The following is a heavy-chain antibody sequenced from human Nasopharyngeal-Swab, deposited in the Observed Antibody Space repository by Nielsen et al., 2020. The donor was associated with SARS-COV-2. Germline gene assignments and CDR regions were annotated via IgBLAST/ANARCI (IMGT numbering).Heavy chain of an antibody. J-gene: IGHJ6*02. CDR3: ARDRYDFWSGYYTPYYYYYGMDV. CDR2: ISSSSSYI. V-gene: IGHV3-21*01. Sequence: RQPPGKGLEWVSSISSSSSYIYYADSVKGRFTISRDNAKNSLYLQMNSLRAEDTAVYYCARDRYDFWSGYYTPYYYYYGMDVWGQGTTVTVSS. D-gene: IGHD3-3*01.